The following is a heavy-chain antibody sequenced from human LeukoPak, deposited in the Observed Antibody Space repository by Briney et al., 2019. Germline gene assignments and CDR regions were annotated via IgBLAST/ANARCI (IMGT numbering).Heavy chain of an antibody. CDR1: GFTFSSYW. Sequence: GGSLRLSCAASGFTFSSYWMHWVRQAPGKGLVWVSRINSDGSSTSYADSVKGRFTISRDNAKNTLYLQMSSLRAEDTAVYYCARVLYDFWSGYCDWTNNWFDPWGQGTLVTVSS. CDR3: ARVLYDFWSGYCDWTNNWFDP. CDR2: INSDGSST. J-gene: IGHJ5*02. D-gene: IGHD3-3*01. V-gene: IGHV3-74*01.